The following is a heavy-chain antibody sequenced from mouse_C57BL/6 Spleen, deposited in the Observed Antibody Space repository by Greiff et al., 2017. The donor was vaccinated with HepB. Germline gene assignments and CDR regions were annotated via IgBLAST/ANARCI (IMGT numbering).Heavy chain of an antibody. CDR3: ARGGILSEGLYAMDY. D-gene: IGHD3-2*02. J-gene: IGHJ4*01. Sequence: QVQLQQSGAELVRPGASVKLSCKASGYTFTDYYINWVKQRPGQGLEWIARIYPGSGNTYYNEKFKGKATLTAEKSSSTAYMQLSSLTSEDSAVYFRARGGILSEGLYAMDYWGQGTSVTVSS. V-gene: IGHV1-76*01. CDR2: IYPGSGNT. CDR1: GYTFTDYY.